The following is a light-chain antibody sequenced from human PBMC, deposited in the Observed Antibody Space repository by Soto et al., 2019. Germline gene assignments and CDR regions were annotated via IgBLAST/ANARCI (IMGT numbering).Light chain of an antibody. CDR2: NAS. CDR1: QSISYY. CDR3: QEYNRFSTWT. Sequence: DIQMTQSPSTLSASVGDRVTITCRASQSISYYLAWYQKKPGKAPKVLIWNASSLQRGVPSRFSGSGSGTDFTLTFSSLQPDDFATYYCQEYNRFSTWTFGQGTNVEIK. V-gene: IGKV1-5*01. J-gene: IGKJ1*01.